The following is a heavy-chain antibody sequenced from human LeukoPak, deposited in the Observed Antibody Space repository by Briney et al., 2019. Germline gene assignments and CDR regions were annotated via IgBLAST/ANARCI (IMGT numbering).Heavy chain of an antibody. CDR3: AKDEDYYDSSGPSFDY. V-gene: IGHV3-23*01. Sequence: GGSLRLSCAASGFTFRGYPMSWVRQAPGKGLEWVSAIRGSGGSTYYAGSVRGRFTISRDNSKHPLYLQMNSLRAEDTAVYYCAKDEDYYDSSGPSFDYWGQGTMVTVSS. D-gene: IGHD3-22*01. J-gene: IGHJ4*02. CDR2: IRGSGGST. CDR1: GFTFRGYP.